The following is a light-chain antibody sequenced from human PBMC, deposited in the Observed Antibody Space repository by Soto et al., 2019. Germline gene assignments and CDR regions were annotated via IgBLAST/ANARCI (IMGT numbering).Light chain of an antibody. CDR1: QSVSSN. CDR2: GAS. V-gene: IGKV3D-15*01. CDR3: QQYNNVPAIT. J-gene: IGKJ5*01. Sequence: IMISQSPATLSVSPGERAPLSCSSSQSVSSNLAWYQQKPGQAPRLLIYGASTRATGIPARFSGSGSGTEFTLTITSLQSEDFAVYYCQQYNNVPAITFGQGTRLEI.